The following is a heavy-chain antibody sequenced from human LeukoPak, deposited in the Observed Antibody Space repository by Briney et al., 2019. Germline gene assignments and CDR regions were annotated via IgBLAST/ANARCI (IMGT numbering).Heavy chain of an antibody. V-gene: IGHV3-74*01. D-gene: IGHD2-15*01. CDR3: ARVAYSYGLLGY. CDR2: INSDGSST. J-gene: IGHJ4*02. CDR1: GFTFNTHW. Sequence: GGSLRLSCAASGFTFNTHWMRWVRQAPGKGLVWVSGINSDGSSTSYADSVKGRFTISRDNAKNTLFLQMNSLRAEDTAVYYCARVAYSYGLLGYWGQGTLVTVSS.